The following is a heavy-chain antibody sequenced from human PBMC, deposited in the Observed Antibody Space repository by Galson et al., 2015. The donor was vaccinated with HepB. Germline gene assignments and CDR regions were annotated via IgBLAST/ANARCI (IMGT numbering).Heavy chain of an antibody. Sequence: SLRLSCAASGFTFSSYAMHWVRQAPGKGLEWVAVISYDGSNKYYADSVKGRFTISRDNSKNTLYLQMNSLRAEDTAVYYCARGEYDFWSGYYSDYWGQGTLVTVSS. V-gene: IGHV3-30-3*01. CDR2: ISYDGSNK. CDR1: GFTFSSYA. CDR3: ARGEYDFWSGYYSDY. J-gene: IGHJ4*02. D-gene: IGHD3-3*01.